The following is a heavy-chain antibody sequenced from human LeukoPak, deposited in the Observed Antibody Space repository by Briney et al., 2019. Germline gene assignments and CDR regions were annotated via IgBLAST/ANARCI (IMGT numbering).Heavy chain of an antibody. J-gene: IGHJ1*01. V-gene: IGHV1-46*01. D-gene: IGHD3-22*01. Sequence: ASVKVSCKASGYTFISYYMHWVRQAPGQGLEWMGIINPSGGSTRYAQTFQGRVTMTRDTSTSTVYMEVSSLRSEDTAVYYCARVDTSGYSEYFHHWGQGTQVTVSS. CDR3: ARVDTSGYSEYFHH. CDR2: INPSGGST. CDR1: GYTFISYY.